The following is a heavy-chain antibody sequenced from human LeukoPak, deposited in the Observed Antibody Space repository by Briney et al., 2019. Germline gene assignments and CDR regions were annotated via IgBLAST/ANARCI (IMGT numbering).Heavy chain of an antibody. J-gene: IGHJ5*02. CDR2: ISYSASS. V-gene: IGHV4-59*01. D-gene: IGHD3-10*01. CDR1: GGSISNYY. Sequence: SETLSLTCTVSGGSISNYYWSWIRQPPGKGLEWLGYISYSASSNYNPSLKSRVSISVDTSKNKFSLKLNSVTAADTAVYYCARDSGPWGVFDPWGQGTLVTVSS. CDR3: ARDSGPWGVFDP.